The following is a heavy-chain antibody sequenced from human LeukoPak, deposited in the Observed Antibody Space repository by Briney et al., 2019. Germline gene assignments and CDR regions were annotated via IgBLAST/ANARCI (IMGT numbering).Heavy chain of an antibody. CDR2: IYHSGST. J-gene: IGHJ4*02. D-gene: IGHD3-9*01. CDR3: ADLLGYDIPLSY. V-gene: IGHV4-4*02. Sequence: SETLSLTCAVSGGSISSSNRWGWVRQPPGKGLEGIGEIYHSGSTNYNPSLKSRVTISLDKSKNQFSLKQSSVTAPGTAVYYCADLLGYDIPLSYWGQGTLVTVSS. CDR1: GGSISSSNR.